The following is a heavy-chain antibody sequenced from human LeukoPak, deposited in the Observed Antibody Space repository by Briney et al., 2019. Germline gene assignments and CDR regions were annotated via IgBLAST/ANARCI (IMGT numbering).Heavy chain of an antibody. CDR2: FYWDDHK. CDR1: GFSLSTSEVG. Sequence: ESGPTLVKPTQTLTLTCTFSGFSLSTSEVGVGWTRQPPGKALEWLALFYWDDHKRYRPSLKSRLSITKDPSKNQVVLTMTNMDPVDTATYYCAHSPASVTSYYFDYWGQGTPVTVSS. J-gene: IGHJ4*02. D-gene: IGHD4-23*01. V-gene: IGHV2-5*02. CDR3: AHSPASVTSYYFDY.